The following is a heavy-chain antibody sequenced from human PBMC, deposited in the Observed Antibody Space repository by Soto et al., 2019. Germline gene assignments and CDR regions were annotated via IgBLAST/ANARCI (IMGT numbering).Heavy chain of an antibody. CDR3: ARDRLYCSSTSCSATTVTTWGNFDY. V-gene: IGHV1-69*04. J-gene: IGHJ4*02. CDR1: GGTFSSYT. CDR2: IIPILGIA. D-gene: IGHD2-2*01. Sequence: ASVKVSCKASGGTFSSYTISWVRQAPGQGLEWMGRIIPILGIANYAQKFQGRVTITADKSTSTAYMELSSLRSEDTAVYYCARDRLYCSSTSCSATTVTTWGNFDYWGQGTLVTVSS.